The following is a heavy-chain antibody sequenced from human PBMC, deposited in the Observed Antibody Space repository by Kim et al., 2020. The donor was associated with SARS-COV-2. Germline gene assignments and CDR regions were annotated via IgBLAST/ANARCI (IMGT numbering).Heavy chain of an antibody. Sequence: GGSLRLSCTASGFTFSSYAMSWARQAPGKGLEWVSAASGSSAGTYYADSLKGRFTLSRDNSKNTISLQLNSLRGEDTAIYFCAKAPVRGGAPWHFDVWG. CDR3: AKAPVRGGAPWHFDV. D-gene: IGHD3-10*01. CDR1: GFTFSSYA. CDR2: ASGSSAGT. J-gene: IGHJ3*01. V-gene: IGHV3-23*01.